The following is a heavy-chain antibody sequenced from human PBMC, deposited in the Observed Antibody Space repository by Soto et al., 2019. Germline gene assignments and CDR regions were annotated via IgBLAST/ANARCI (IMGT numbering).Heavy chain of an antibody. Sequence: PSETLSLTCTVSGGSISSYYWSWIRQPPGKGLEWIGYIYYSGSTNYNPSLKSRVTISVDTSKNQFSLKLSSVTAADTAVYYCARKARWGYYFDYWGQGTLVTVSS. CDR3: ARKARWGYYFDY. D-gene: IGHD7-27*01. J-gene: IGHJ4*02. CDR2: IYYSGST. CDR1: GGSISSYY. V-gene: IGHV4-59*01.